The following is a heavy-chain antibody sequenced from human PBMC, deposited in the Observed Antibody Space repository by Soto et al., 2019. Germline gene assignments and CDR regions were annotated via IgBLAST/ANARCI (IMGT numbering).Heavy chain of an antibody. CDR3: AILSALGGDCSSTSCYIHAFDI. J-gene: IGHJ3*02. D-gene: IGHD2-2*02. CDR2: IIPIFGTA. CDR1: RRTFTSYA. V-gene: IGHV1-69*13. Sequence: SVKVSCQPSRRTFTSYAISWVRQAPGQGLEWMGGIIPIFGTANYAQKFQGRVTITADDSTSTAYMELTSLRSEDTVVHYCAILSALGGDCSSTSCYIHAFDIWGQATMVIV.